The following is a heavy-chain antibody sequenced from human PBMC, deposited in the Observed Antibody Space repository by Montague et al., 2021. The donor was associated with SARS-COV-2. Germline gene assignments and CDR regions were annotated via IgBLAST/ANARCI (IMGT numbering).Heavy chain of an antibody. CDR2: RT. J-gene: IGHJ4*02. Sequence: RTYYADSVKGRFTISRDNSKNMLYLQINKLRAEVTAVYYCEKVDKWEVVLNYWGRGTLVIV. D-gene: IGHD1-26*01. V-gene: IGHV3-23*03. CDR3: EKVDKWEVVLNY.